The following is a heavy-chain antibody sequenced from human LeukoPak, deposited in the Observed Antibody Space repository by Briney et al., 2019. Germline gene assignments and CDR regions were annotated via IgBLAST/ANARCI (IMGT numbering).Heavy chain of an antibody. CDR3: TTKTITPGY. V-gene: IGHV3-15*01. Sequence: TGGSLRLSCAASGFIFRDAWMTWVRQAPGKGLEWVGRIKRKTDGGTTDYAAPVKGRFTISRDDSQNTLYLQMNSLKTEDTAVYYCTTKTITPGYWSQGTLVTVSS. CDR2: IKRKTDGGTT. D-gene: IGHD5-24*01. J-gene: IGHJ4*02. CDR1: GFIFRDAW.